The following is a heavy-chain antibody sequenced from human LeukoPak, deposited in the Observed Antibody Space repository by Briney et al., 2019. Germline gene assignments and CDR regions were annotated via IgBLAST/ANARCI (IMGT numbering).Heavy chain of an antibody. CDR2: ISYDGTNK. J-gene: IGHJ2*01. CDR3: ARDYCGGDCYSTWWYFDL. CDR1: GFTFSSYV. Sequence: GGSLRLSCAASGFTFSSYVMSWVRQAPGKGLEWVGVISYDGTNKHYADSVKGRFTISRDRSKNTLYLQVNSLRAEDTAVYYCARDYCGGDCYSTWWYFDLWGRGTLVTVSS. D-gene: IGHD2-21*02. V-gene: IGHV3-30-3*01.